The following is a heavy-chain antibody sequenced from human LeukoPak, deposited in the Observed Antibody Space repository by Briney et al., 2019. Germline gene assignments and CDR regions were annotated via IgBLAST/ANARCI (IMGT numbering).Heavy chain of an antibody. CDR1: GFTFSSYW. CDR2: INSDGSST. CDR3: ARVDPKAPGDYS. V-gene: IGHV3-74*01. Sequence: GGSLRPSCAASGFTFSSYWMHWVRQAPGKALVWVSRINSDGSSTKYADSVKGRFTISRDNAKNTLYVQMNNLRAEDTAVYYCARVDPKAPGDYSWGRGTLVTVSS. D-gene: IGHD2-2*03. J-gene: IGHJ4*02.